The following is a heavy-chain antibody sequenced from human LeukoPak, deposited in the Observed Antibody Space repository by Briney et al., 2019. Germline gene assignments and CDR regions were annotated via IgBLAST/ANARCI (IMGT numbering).Heavy chain of an antibody. CDR2: IFHSGST. CDR1: GYSIGSGFY. D-gene: IGHD3-10*01. J-gene: IGHJ6*04. CDR3: ARASGSYGSGSYYYSGMDV. V-gene: IGHV4-38-2*01. Sequence: PSETLSLTRAVSGYSIGSGFYWGWIRQPPGKGLEWIGSIFHSGSTYYNPSLKSPVTISVDTSKNQFSLKLSSVTAADTALYYCARASGSYGSGSYYYSGMDVWGKGTTVTVSS.